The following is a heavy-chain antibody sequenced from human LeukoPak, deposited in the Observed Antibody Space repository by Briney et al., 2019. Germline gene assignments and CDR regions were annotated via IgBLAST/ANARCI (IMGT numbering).Heavy chain of an antibody. CDR1: GGSISSYY. V-gene: IGHV4-59*01. D-gene: IGHD3-22*01. J-gene: IGHJ4*02. CDR2: IYCSGST. CDR3: ARASYDSSGYYYHN. Sequence: KPSETLSLTCTVSGGSISSYYWSWIRQPPGKGLEWIGYIYCSGSTNYNPSLKSRVTISVDTSKNQFSLKLSSVTAADTAVYYCARASYDSSGYYYHNWGQGTLVTVSS.